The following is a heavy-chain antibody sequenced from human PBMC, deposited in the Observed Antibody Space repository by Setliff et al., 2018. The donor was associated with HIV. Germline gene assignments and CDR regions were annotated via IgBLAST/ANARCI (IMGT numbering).Heavy chain of an antibody. Sequence: PSETLSLTCTVSGGSISSNIYFWGWIRQPPGKGLEWIGSIYYSGSTYYNPSLKSRVTISVDTSKNQFSLKLSSVTAADTAVYYCASPRSLLVWYDAFDIWGQGAMVTVSS. CDR1: GGSISSNIYF. CDR3: ASPRSLLVWYDAFDI. CDR2: IYYSGST. D-gene: IGHD3-16*01. V-gene: IGHV4-39*01. J-gene: IGHJ3*02.